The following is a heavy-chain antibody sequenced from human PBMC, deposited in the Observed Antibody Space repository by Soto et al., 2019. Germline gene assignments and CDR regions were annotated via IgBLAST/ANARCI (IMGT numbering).Heavy chain of an antibody. CDR2: IDPSDGST. CDR1: GYSLTRYY. J-gene: IGHJ4*02. Sequence: QVQLVQSGAEVKKPGASVKVSCKASGYSLTRYYMHWVRQAPGQGLEWMGIIDPSDGSTTYAQRFQGRVTMTRDASSNTVYMELGNLRSDHTAVYFCARKYFFDYWGQGTLVTVSS. CDR3: ARKYFFDY. D-gene: IGHD3-10*01. V-gene: IGHV1-46*01.